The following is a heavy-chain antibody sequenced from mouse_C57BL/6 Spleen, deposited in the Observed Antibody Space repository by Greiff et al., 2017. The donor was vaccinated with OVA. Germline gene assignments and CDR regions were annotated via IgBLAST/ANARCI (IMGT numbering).Heavy chain of an antibody. J-gene: IGHJ1*03. Sequence: EVKLVESGEGLVKPGGSLKLSCAASGFTFSSYAMSWVRQTPEKRLEWVAYISSGGDYIYYADTVKGRFTISRDNARNTLYLQMSSLKSEDTAMYYCTIDRREYYGQDGDFDVWGTWTTVTVAS. CDR1: GFTFSSYA. V-gene: IGHV5-9-1*02. CDR2: ISSGGDYI. D-gene: IGHD1-1*01. CDR3: TIDRREYYGQDGDFDV.